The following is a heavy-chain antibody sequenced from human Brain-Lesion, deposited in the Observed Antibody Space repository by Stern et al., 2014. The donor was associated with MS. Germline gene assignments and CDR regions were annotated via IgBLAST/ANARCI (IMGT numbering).Heavy chain of an antibody. CDR2: IYYRGGN. D-gene: IGHD3-10*01. CDR3: AKLWLGELPESPFDY. J-gene: IGHJ4*02. CDR1: GGSISRSSYY. V-gene: IGHV4-39*01. Sequence: QVQLVQSGPGLVKPSGTLSLTCTVSGGSISRSSYYWGWIRPPPGKGLEWIGSIYYRGGNYYNPFLSSRVTITKDTAKNQFSLRLISLSAADTAVYFCAKLWLGELPESPFDYWGQGTLVTVSS.